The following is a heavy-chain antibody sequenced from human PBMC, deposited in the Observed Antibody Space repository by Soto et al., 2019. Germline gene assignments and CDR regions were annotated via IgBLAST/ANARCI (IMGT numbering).Heavy chain of an antibody. J-gene: IGHJ6*02. Sequence: ASVKVSCKASGGTFSSYAISWVRQAPGQGLEWMAGIIPIFGTANYAQKFQGRVTITADESTSTAYMELSSLRSEDTAVYYCASSLGYCSGGSCYSDYYYGMDVWGQGTTVTVSS. CDR3: ASSLGYCSGGSCYSDYYYGMDV. D-gene: IGHD2-15*01. CDR1: GGTFSSYA. V-gene: IGHV1-69*13. CDR2: IIPIFGTA.